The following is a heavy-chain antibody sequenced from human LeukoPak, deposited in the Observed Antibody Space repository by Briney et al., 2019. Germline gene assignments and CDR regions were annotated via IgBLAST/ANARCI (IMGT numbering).Heavy chain of an antibody. J-gene: IGHJ4*02. D-gene: IGHD3-22*01. V-gene: IGHV1-2*02. Sequence: ASVKVSCQASGYSHTGYFIHWVRQAPGQGLGWMGCIDPNSGDTKYAQKLQGRDSMPRDTSTRTAYMELSRLRSDDTPVYLCARSGSTGYSLDYWGQGTLVTVSS. CDR2: IDPNSGDT. CDR3: ARSGSTGYSLDY. CDR1: GYSHTGYF.